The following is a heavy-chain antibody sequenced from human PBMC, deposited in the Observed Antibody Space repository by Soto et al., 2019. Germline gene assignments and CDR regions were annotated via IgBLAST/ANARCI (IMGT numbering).Heavy chain of an antibody. CDR3: ARLGFGGHFGSYYFYGMDV. J-gene: IGHJ6*02. Sequence: PGESLKISCQGSGYSFSSYWIAWVRQMSGKGLEWVGGIHPGDSDTRYSPSFQGQVTISADKSISTVYVQWASLKASDTAVYYCARLGFGGHFGSYYFYGMDVWGQGTTVTVSS. CDR2: IHPGDSDT. CDR1: GYSFSSYW. V-gene: IGHV5-51*01. D-gene: IGHD2-15*01.